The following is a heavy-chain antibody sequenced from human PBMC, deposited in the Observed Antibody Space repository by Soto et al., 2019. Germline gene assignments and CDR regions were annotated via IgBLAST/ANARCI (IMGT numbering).Heavy chain of an antibody. CDR2: IIPIFGSG. D-gene: IGHD2-2*01. CDR3: ARESCRSPRCHLSDYNYGMDV. CDR1: GVTSSTYT. V-gene: IGHV1-69*01. J-gene: IGHJ6*02. Sequence: QVQLVQSGAEVKKPGSSVKVSCKASGVTSSTYTISWVRQAPGQGLEWMGGIIPIFGSGNYAQKFQGRVTITADESTNTVYLDLTSLRSEDTAVYYCARESCRSPRCHLSDYNYGMDVWGQGTTVSVSS.